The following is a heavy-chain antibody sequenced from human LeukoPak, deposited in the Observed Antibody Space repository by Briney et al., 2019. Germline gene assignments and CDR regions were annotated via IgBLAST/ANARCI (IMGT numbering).Heavy chain of an antibody. CDR3: AKGSSMVRGVIEILFDC. CDR1: GFTFSSYA. Sequence: GGSLRLSCAASGFTFSSYAMNWVRQAPGKGLEWVSAISDSTYYADSVKGRFTISRDNSKNTLYLQMNSLRAEDTAVYYCAKGSSMVRGVIEILFDCWGQGTLDTVSS. J-gene: IGHJ4*02. V-gene: IGHV3-23*01. CDR2: ISDST. D-gene: IGHD3-10*01.